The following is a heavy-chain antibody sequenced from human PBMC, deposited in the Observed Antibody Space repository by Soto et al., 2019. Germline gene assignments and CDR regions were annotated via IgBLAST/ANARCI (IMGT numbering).Heavy chain of an antibody. CDR3: ATRHLEQCSGGNCNPFDF. D-gene: IGHD2-15*01. CDR1: GLTFSSFA. J-gene: IGHJ4*02. V-gene: IGHV3-23*01. CDR2: ISVSGTYT. Sequence: GGSLRLSCAASGLTFSSFAMNWVRQATGKGLEWVSTISVSGTYTYYADSVKGRFTISRDNSKNTVYLQMKSLRADDTAMYYCATRHLEQCSGGNCNPFDFWGQGTLVTVSS.